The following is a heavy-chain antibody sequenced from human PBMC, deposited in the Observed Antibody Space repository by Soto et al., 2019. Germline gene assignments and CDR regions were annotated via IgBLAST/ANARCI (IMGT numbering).Heavy chain of an antibody. CDR1: GFTFSSYA. D-gene: IGHD2-21*02. V-gene: IGHV3-23*01. CDR3: AKAKGAYCGGDCYPLRPYYYYYGMDV. Sequence: EVQLLESGGGLVQPGGSLRLSCAASGFTFSSYAMSWVRQAPGKGLEWVSAISGSGGSTYYADSVKGRFTISRDNPKNTLYLQMNSLRAEDTAVYYCAKAKGAYCGGDCYPLRPYYYYYGMDVWDQGTTVTVSS. J-gene: IGHJ6*02. CDR2: ISGSGGST.